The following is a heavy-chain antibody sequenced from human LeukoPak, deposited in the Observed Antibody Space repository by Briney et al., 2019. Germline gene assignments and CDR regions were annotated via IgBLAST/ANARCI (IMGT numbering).Heavy chain of an antibody. CDR1: GGSISSYY. D-gene: IGHD3-3*01. V-gene: IGHV4-59*01. CDR3: ARGKTIFGVVTGNDY. CDR2: IYYSGST. J-gene: IGHJ4*02. Sequence: SETLSLTCTVSGGSISSYYWSWIRQPPGKGLEWIGYIYYSGSTNYNPSLKSRVTISVDTSKNQFSLKLSSVTAADTAVYYCARGKTIFGVVTGNDYWGQGTLVTVSP.